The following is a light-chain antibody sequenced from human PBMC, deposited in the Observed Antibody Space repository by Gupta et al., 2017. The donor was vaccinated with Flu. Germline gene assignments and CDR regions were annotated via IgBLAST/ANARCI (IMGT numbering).Light chain of an antibody. CDR2: ENN. Sequence: QSVLTQPPSVSAAPGQKVTISCSGSTPNIGNQYVSWYHQRPGAAPNRLIFENNKRRAGIPDRFSGSKAGTAATMVITGLQTGEEADYYCGTWENSGSDNWLFGGGTKLTVL. CDR3: GTWENSGSDNWL. J-gene: IGLJ2*01. V-gene: IGLV1-51*02. CDR1: TPNIGNQY.